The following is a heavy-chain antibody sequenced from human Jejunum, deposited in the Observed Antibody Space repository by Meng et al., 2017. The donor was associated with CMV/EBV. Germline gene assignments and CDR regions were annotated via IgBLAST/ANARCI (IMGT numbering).Heavy chain of an antibody. D-gene: IGHD2-21*02. CDR1: NYG. V-gene: IGHV3-30*02. J-gene: IGHJ6*02. Sequence: NYGMHWVRQAPGKGLEWVTFIRYDGSDEYYADSVKGRFTISRDNSKNTLYLEMKSLGPEDTAVYYCAKGFYSGTDCYTDYYYGMDVWGQGTTVTVSS. CDR3: AKGFYSGTDCYTDYYYGMDV. CDR2: IRYDGSDE.